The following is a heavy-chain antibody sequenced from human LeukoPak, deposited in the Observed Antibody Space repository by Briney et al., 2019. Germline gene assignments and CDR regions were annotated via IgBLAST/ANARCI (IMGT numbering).Heavy chain of an antibody. CDR2: ISGNGGST. CDR3: ARATGSWIIDY. Sequence: PGGSLRLSCAASGFTFSNYAMSWVRQAPGNGLEWVSGISGNGGSTYYADSVKGRFTISRDNSKNTLYLQMISLRADDTAVYNCARATGSWIIDYWGQGTLVTVSS. D-gene: IGHD6-13*01. J-gene: IGHJ4*02. V-gene: IGHV3-23*01. CDR1: GFTFSNYA.